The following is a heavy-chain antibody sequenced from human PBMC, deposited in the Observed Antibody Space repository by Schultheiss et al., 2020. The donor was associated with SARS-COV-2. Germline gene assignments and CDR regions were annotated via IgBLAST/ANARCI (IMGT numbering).Heavy chain of an antibody. D-gene: IGHD2-2*02. CDR2: IWYDGSNK. J-gene: IGHJ6*03. CDR1: GFTFSSYA. V-gene: IGHV3-33*08. Sequence: GGSLRLSCAASGFTFSSYAMHWVRQAPGKGLEWVAVIWYDGSNKYYADSVKGRFTIYRDNSKNTLYLQMNSLRAEDTAVYYCAREGDYCSSTSCYTGYYMDVWGKGTTVTVSS. CDR3: AREGDYCSSTSCYTGYYMDV.